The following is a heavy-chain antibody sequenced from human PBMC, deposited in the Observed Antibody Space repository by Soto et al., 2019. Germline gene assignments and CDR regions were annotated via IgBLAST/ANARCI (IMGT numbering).Heavy chain of an antibody. J-gene: IGHJ2*01. CDR2: IYYSGST. V-gene: IGHV4-59*01. Sequence: QVQLQESGPGLVKPSETLSLTCTVSGVSISSYYWSWIRQPPRKGLEWIGYIYYSGSTNYNPSLKSRVTISVDTSKNQFSLKLSSVTAADTAVYYCARGRGGYFDLWGRGTLVTVSS. CDR3: ARGRGGYFDL. CDR1: GVSISSYY.